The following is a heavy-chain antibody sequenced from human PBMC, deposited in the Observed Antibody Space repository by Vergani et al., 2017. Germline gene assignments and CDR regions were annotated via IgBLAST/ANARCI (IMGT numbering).Heavy chain of an antibody. J-gene: IGHJ4*02. Sequence: QVQLQESGPGLVKPSETLSLPCTVSGYSISSGYYWGWIRQPPGKGLEWIGSIYHSGCTYYNPSLKSRVPISVDTSKNQFSLKLSSVTAADTAVYYCARVASIAARPPFDYWGQGTLVTVSS. CDR2: IYHSGCT. CDR3: ARVASIAARPPFDY. D-gene: IGHD6-6*01. CDR1: GYSISSGYY. V-gene: IGHV4-38-2*02.